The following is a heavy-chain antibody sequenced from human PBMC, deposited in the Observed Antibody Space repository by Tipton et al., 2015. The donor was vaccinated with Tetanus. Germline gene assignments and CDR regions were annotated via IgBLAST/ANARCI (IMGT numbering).Heavy chain of an antibody. D-gene: IGHD2-2*02. CDR3: ARAPTRIPRAYDY. CDR2: ITPIFGTT. J-gene: IGHJ4*02. Sequence: QLVQSGAEMKKPGSSVKVSCKASGGTFTNYALSWVRQAPGQGLEWVGGITPIFGTTNSAPKFQGRVTITADESTNTAYMELSSLRSEDTAVYYCARAPTRIPRAYDYWGQGTQITVSS. V-gene: IGHV1-69*01. CDR1: GGTFTNYA.